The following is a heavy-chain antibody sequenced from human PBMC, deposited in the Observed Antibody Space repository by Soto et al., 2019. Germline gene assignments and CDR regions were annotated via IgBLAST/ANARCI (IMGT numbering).Heavy chain of an antibody. CDR2: IDAGNGNT. CDR3: ARGVAGPLHWFDP. J-gene: IGHJ5*02. V-gene: IGHV1-3*01. CDR1: GYIFTSYA. D-gene: IGHD6-19*01. Sequence: ASVKVSCKASGYIFTSYAMHWVRQAPGQRLEWMGWIDAGNGNTKYSQKLQGRVTITRDTSASTAYMELSSLRSEDTAVYYCARGVAGPLHWFDPWGQGTLVTAPQ.